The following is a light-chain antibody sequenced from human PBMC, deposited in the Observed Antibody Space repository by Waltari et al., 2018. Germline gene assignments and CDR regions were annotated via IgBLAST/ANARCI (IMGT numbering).Light chain of an antibody. CDR1: QDINYS. CDR2: AAS. J-gene: IGKJ4*01. Sequence: DIQMTQSPPSLSTSVGDSVTITCRASQDINYSLAWYQQKPGEAPKLLVSAASRLTSGVPSRFSGSGSGTDYTLTISSLQPEDFATYYCQQYYTTPLTFGGGTKVEIK. CDR3: QQYYTTPLT. V-gene: IGKV1-NL1*01.